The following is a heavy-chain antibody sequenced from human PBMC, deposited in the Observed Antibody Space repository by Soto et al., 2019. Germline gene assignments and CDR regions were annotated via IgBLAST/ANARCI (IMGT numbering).Heavy chain of an antibody. D-gene: IGHD5-12*01. CDR3: ARLRRDGYNYVDY. Sequence: ASVKVSCKASGYTFTSYYMHWVRQAPGQGLEWMGIINPSCGRTSYAQKFQGRVTITTDESTSTVYMELSSLRSEDTAVYYCARLRRDGYNYVDYWGQGTLVTVSS. CDR2: INPSCGRT. V-gene: IGHV1-46*01. J-gene: IGHJ4*02. CDR1: GYTFTSYY.